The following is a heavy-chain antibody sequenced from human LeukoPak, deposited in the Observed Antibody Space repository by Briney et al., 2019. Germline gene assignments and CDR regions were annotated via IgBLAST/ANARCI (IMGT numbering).Heavy chain of an antibody. CDR3: ARVEEQWLVRGAFDI. V-gene: IGHV4-59*01. CDR1: GGSISSYY. Sequence: PSETLSLTCTVSGGSISSYYWSWIRQPPGKGLEWIGYIYYSGSTNYNPSLKSRVTISVDTSKNQFSLKLSSVTAADTAVYYCARVEEQWLVRGAFDIWGQGTMVTVSS. CDR2: IYYSGST. D-gene: IGHD6-19*01. J-gene: IGHJ3*02.